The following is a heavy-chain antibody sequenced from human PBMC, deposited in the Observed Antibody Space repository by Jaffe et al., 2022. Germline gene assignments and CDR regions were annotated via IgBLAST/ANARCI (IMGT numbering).Heavy chain of an antibody. CDR1: GGSISSSSYY. V-gene: IGHV4-39*01. D-gene: IGHD3-3*01. CDR2: IYYSGST. CDR3: ARHRITIFGVVTPPYNWFDP. Sequence: QLQLQESGPGLVKPSETLSLTCTVSGGSISSSSYYWGWIRQPPGKGLEWIGSIYYSGSTYYNPSLKSRVTISVDTSKNQFSLKLSSVTAADTAVYYCARHRITIFGVVTPPYNWFDPWGQGTLVTVSS. J-gene: IGHJ5*02.